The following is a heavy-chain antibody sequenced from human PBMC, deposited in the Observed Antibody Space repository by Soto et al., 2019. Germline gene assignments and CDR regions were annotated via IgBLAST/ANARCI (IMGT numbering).Heavy chain of an antibody. CDR2: ISYDGSDI. V-gene: IGHV3-30*03. Sequence: QVQLVESGGGVVQPGRSLRLSCAGSGFIFSNYGMHWVRQAPGKGLEWVAFISYDGSDILYADSVKGRFTISRDNSTSTLFLHMNRPRAEDTAVYFCAIVRVADSPLDHWGQGSLVTVSS. D-gene: IGHD3-10*02. J-gene: IGHJ4*02. CDR3: AIVRVADSPLDH. CDR1: GFIFSNYG.